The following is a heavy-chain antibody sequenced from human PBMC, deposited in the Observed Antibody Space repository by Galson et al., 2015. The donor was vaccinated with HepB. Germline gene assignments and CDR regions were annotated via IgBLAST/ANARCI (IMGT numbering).Heavy chain of an antibody. Sequence: SLRLSCAASGFTVSSNYMSWVRQAPGKGLEWVSVIYSGGSTYYADSVKGRFTISRDNSKNTLYLQMNSLRAEDTAVYYCARDRGYSYGRAFDIWGQGTMVTVSS. CDR3: ARDRGYSYGRAFDI. V-gene: IGHV3-66*02. CDR2: IYSGGST. CDR1: GFTVSSNY. J-gene: IGHJ3*02. D-gene: IGHD5-18*01.